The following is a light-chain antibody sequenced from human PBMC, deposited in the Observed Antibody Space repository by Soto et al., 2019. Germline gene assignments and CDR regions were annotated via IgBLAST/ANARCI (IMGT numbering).Light chain of an antibody. CDR3: QQYYSYPLT. Sequence: AIRMSQSPSSLSASTGDRVTITRRASQGISSYLAWYQQKPGKAPKLLIYAASTLQSGVPSRFSGSGSGTDFTLTISCLQSEDFATYYCQQYYSYPLTFGQGTKVDIK. CDR2: AAS. CDR1: QGISSY. J-gene: IGKJ1*01. V-gene: IGKV1-8*01.